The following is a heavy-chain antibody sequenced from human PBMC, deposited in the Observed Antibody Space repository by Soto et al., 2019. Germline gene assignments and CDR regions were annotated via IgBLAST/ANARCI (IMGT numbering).Heavy chain of an antibody. J-gene: IGHJ4*02. CDR1: GFTFSSYW. D-gene: IGHD6-13*01. Sequence: PGGSLRLSCAASGFTFSSYWMHWVRQAPGKGLVWVSRINSDGSSTSYADSVKGRFTISRDNAKNTLYLQMNSLRAEDTAVYYCARVRSRAAAGSDYWGQGTLVTVSS. V-gene: IGHV3-74*01. CDR3: ARVRSRAAAGSDY. CDR2: INSDGSST.